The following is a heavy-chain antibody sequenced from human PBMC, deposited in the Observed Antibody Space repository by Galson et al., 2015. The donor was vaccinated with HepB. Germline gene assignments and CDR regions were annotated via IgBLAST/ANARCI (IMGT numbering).Heavy chain of an antibody. J-gene: IGHJ2*01. CDR1: GYSFTSYW. V-gene: IGHV5-51*01. CDR2: IYPGDSDT. CDR3: ARTGYSYGFDWYFDL. D-gene: IGHD5-18*01. Sequence: QSGAEVKKPGESLKISCKGSGYSFTSYWIGWVRQMPGKGLEWMRIIYPGDSDTRYSPSFQGQVTISADKSISTAYLQWSSLKASDTAMYYCARTGYSYGFDWYFDLWGRGTLVTVSS.